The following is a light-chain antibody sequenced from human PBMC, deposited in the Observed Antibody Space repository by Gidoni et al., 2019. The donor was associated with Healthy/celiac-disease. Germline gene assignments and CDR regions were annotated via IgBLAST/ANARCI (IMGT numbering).Light chain of an antibody. Sequence: QSALTQPASVSGSPGQSITISCTGTSSDVGSYNLVSWYQHHPGKAPKFMIYEGSKRPPGVSNRFSGSKSGNTASLTISALQAEDEADYYCCSYAGGGVVFGGGTKLTVL. CDR3: CSYAGGGVV. V-gene: IGLV2-23*01. J-gene: IGLJ2*01. CDR2: EGS. CDR1: SSDVGSYNL.